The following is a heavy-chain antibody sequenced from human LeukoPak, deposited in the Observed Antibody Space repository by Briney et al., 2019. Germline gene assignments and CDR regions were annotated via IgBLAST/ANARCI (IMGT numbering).Heavy chain of an antibody. CDR2: INPNSGGT. J-gene: IGHJ4*02. V-gene: IGHV1-2*06. D-gene: IGHD5-18*01. CDR3: ALGGDTAMDTSTFDY. Sequence: ASVKVSCKASGYTFTGYYMHWVRQAPGQGLEWMGRINPNSGGTNYAQKFQGRVTMTRDTSISTAYMEVSRLRYDDTAVYYCALGGDTAMDTSTFDYWGQGTLATVSS. CDR1: GYTFTGYY.